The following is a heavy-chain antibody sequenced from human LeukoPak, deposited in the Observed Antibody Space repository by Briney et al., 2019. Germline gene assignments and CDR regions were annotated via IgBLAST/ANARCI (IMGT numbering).Heavy chain of an antibody. V-gene: IGHV4-34*01. D-gene: IGHD3-10*01. CDR1: GGSFSGYY. CDR2: INHSGST. Sequence: SETLSLTCAVYGGSFSGYYWSWIRQPPGKGLEWIGEINHSGSTNYNPSLKSRVTISVDTSKNQFSLKLSSVTAADTAVYYCASMVRGVRNYWGQGTLVTVSS. CDR3: ASMVRGVRNY. J-gene: IGHJ4*02.